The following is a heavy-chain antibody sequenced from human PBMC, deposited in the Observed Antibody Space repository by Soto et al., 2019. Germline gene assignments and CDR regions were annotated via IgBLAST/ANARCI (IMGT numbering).Heavy chain of an antibody. Sequence: ASVKVSCKASGYTFTSYAMHWVRQAPGQRLEWMGWINAGNGNTKYSQKFQGRVTITRDTSASTAYMELSRLRSEDTAVYYCARDHQGFLESEYTPRFDYWGQGTLVTVSS. CDR1: GYTFTSYA. J-gene: IGHJ4*02. D-gene: IGHD3-3*01. CDR2: INAGNGNT. V-gene: IGHV1-3*01. CDR3: ARDHQGFLESEYTPRFDY.